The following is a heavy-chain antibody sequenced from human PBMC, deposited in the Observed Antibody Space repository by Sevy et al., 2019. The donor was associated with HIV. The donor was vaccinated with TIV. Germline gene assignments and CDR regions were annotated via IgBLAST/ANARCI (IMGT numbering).Heavy chain of an antibody. CDR1: GFSFSDYH. Sequence: GGSLRLSCVTSGFSFSDYHMSWIRLAPGKGLEWISHITSSHGAKVYANSVRGRFDISRENARKSVYLQMNRLQVEDTATYFCVGRRYRVGHSWSYFFDFWGRGTPVTVSS. CDR3: VGRRYRVGHSWSYFFDF. V-gene: IGHV3-11*01. D-gene: IGHD5-18*01. CDR2: ITSSHGAK. J-gene: IGHJ4*02.